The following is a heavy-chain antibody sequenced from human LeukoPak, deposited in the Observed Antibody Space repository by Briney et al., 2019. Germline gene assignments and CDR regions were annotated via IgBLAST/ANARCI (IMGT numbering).Heavy chain of an antibody. CDR3: ARGWGSV. D-gene: IGHD3-16*01. V-gene: IGHV3-53*01. Sequence: GGSLRLSCAASGFTFSSYAMSWVRQAPGKGLEWVSVIYSGGNTYYADSVKGRFTISRDNSKNTLHLQMNSLRVEDTAVYYCARGWGSVWGQGTTVTVSS. CDR2: IYSGGNT. J-gene: IGHJ6*02. CDR1: GFTFSSYA.